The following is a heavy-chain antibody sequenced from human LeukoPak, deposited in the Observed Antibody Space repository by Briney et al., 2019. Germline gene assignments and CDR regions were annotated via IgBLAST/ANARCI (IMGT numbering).Heavy chain of an antibody. Sequence: GGSLRLSCVASGFIFNSYAMSWVRQAPGKGLEWVSAISGSGVSTYYADSVKGRFTISRDNSKNTLYLQMNSLRAEDTAVYYCAKDPYSGSYTFFDHWGQGTLVTVSS. J-gene: IGHJ4*02. CDR3: AKDPYSGSYTFFDH. V-gene: IGHV3-23*01. CDR2: ISGSGVST. D-gene: IGHD1-26*01. CDR1: GFIFNSYA.